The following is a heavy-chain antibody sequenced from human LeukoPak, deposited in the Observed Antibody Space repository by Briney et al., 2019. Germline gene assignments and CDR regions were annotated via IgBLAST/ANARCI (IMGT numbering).Heavy chain of an antibody. CDR3: VRGYGDFRVEGRYFHS. V-gene: IGHV3-66*01. CDR2: VYSGGTT. J-gene: IGHJ4*02. CDR1: GFTVSTNY. D-gene: IGHD2-21*02. Sequence: GGSLRLSCAASGFTVSTNYMSWVRQAPGKGLEWVSLVYSGGTTYHADSVKGRFTISRDDSKNTVYLQMNSLRAEDTAVYYCVRGYGDFRVEGRYFHSWGQGTLVTVSS.